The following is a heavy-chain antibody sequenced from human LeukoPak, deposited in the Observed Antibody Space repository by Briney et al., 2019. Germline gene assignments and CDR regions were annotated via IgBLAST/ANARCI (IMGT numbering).Heavy chain of an antibody. Sequence: GGSLRLSCAASGFTLSDHYMDCVRQAPGNGLQGVGRIRNKADGYTTVFAAFVKGRFTISRDDSKDSLYLQMNSLKIEDTAVYYCARDRSWFDPWGQGTPVTVSS. CDR3: ARDRSWFDP. J-gene: IGHJ5*02. V-gene: IGHV3-72*01. CDR2: IRNKADGYTT. D-gene: IGHD6-19*01. CDR1: GFTLSDHY.